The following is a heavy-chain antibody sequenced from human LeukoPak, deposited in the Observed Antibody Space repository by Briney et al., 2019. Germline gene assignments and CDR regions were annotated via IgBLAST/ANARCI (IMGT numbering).Heavy chain of an antibody. Sequence: PSETLSLTCTVSGYSISSGYYWGWIRQPPGKGLEWIGSIYHSGSTYYNPSLKSRVTISVDTSKNQFSLKLSSVTAADTAVYYCAGVGVYGSGTGWFDPWGQGTLVTVSS. CDR3: AGVGVYGSGTGWFDP. V-gene: IGHV4-38-2*02. CDR2: IYHSGST. D-gene: IGHD3-10*01. J-gene: IGHJ5*02. CDR1: GYSISSGYY.